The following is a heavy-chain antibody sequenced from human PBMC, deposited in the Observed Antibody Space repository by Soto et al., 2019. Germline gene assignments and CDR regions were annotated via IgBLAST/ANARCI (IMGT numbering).Heavy chain of an antibody. CDR1: GYTFTSYA. D-gene: IGHD6-6*01. V-gene: IGHV1-3*01. CDR2: INAGNGNT. Sequence: ASVKVSCKASGYTFTSYAMHWVRQAPGQRLEWMGWINAGNGNTKYSQKFQGRVTITRDTSASTAYMELSSLRFEDTAVYYCARDFIAARHNWFDPWGQGTQVTVSS. CDR3: ARDFIAARHNWFDP. J-gene: IGHJ5*02.